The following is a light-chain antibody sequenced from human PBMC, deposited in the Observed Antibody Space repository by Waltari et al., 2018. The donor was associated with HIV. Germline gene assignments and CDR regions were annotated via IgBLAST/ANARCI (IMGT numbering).Light chain of an antibody. V-gene: IGKV3-20*01. Sequence: VLTQCPATLSVSPGENATLPCRASQTIDHKSLTWYQQRPGQAPRLVLFLSATRATGSPDRFHGSESGTEFTLTIRRLEPEDFAMYYCQVYGGSFRWTCGPGT. CDR3: QVYGGSFRWT. CDR2: LSA. CDR1: QTIDHKS. J-gene: IGKJ1*01.